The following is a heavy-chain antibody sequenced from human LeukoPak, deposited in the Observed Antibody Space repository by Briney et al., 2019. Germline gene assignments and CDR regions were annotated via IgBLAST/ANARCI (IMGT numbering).Heavy chain of an antibody. V-gene: IGHV3-23*01. D-gene: IGHD3-16*01. Sequence: PGGSLRLSCAASGFTFSSYAMSWVRQAPGKGLEWVSATSGSGGSTYFADSVKGRFTISRDNSKNTLYLQMNSLRAVDSAVYYCAKDRVSPGFNWFDPWGQGTLVTVSS. CDR1: GFTFSSYA. CDR2: TSGSGGST. J-gene: IGHJ5*02. CDR3: AKDRVSPGFNWFDP.